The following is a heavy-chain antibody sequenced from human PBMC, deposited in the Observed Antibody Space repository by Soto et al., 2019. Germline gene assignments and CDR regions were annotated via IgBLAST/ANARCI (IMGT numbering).Heavy chain of an antibody. CDR3: ARWEHSGYDYANYYYYYYGMDV. CDR1: GGTFSGYA. Sequence: SVKVSCKASGGTFSGYAISWVRQAPGQGLEWMGGIIPIFGTANYAQKFQGRVTITADESTSTAYMELSSLRSEDTAVYYCARWEHSGYDYANYYYYYYGMDVWGQGTTVTVSS. CDR2: IIPIFGTA. D-gene: IGHD5-12*01. J-gene: IGHJ6*02. V-gene: IGHV1-69*13.